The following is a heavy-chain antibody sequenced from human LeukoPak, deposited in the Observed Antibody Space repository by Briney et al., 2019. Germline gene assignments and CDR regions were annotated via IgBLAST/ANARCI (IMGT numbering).Heavy chain of an antibody. CDR2: INHSGST. J-gene: IGHJ5*02. D-gene: IGHD5-18*01. CDR3: ARGYSYGYYSCWFDP. V-gene: IGHV4-34*01. CDR1: GGSFSGYY. Sequence: SETLSLTCAAYGGSFSGYYWSWIRQPPGKGLEWIGEINHSGSTNYNPSLKSRVTISVDTSKNQFSLKLSSVTAADTAVYYCARGYSYGYYSCWFDPWGQGTLVTVSS.